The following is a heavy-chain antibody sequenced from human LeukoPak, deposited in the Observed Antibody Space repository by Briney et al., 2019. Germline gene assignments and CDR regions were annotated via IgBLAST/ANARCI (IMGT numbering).Heavy chain of an antibody. CDR1: GGSISSGGHY. J-gene: IGHJ3*02. Sequence: PSETLSLTCTVSGGSISSGGHYWSWIRQHPGKGLEWIGYIYYTGSTLYNPSLKSRVGISQDTSKRQFSLKLSSVTAADTAVYYCAREGAARLGARDAFDIWGQGTMVTVSS. D-gene: IGHD1-26*01. CDR2: IYYTGST. CDR3: AREGAARLGARDAFDI. V-gene: IGHV4-31*03.